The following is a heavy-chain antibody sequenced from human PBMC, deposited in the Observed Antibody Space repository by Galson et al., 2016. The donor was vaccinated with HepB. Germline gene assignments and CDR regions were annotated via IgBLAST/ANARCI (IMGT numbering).Heavy chain of an antibody. D-gene: IGHD2-21*02. V-gene: IGHV1-18*04. CDR1: GYTFTTFG. CDR3: TRDSGIVVVTAIPD. J-gene: IGHJ4*02. Sequence: SCKASGYTFTTFGISWVRQAPGQGLEWMGWISGYNGNTNYAQKVQDRVTMTTDSSTSTAYMELRSLRSDDTAMYYCTRDSGIVVVTAIPDWGQGTLVTVSS. CDR2: ISGYNGNT.